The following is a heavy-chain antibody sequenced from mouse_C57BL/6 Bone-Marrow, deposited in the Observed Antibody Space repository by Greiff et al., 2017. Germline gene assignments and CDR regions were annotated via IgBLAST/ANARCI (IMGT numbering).Heavy chain of an antibody. CDR3: ARFPIYYYGSAWFAY. CDR2: IYPRSGNT. V-gene: IGHV1-81*01. J-gene: IGHJ3*01. CDR1: GYTFTSYG. Sequence: VKLMESGAELARPGASVKLSCKASGYTFTSYGISWVKQRTGQGLEWIGEIYPRSGNTYYNEKFKGKATLTADKSSSTAYMELGSLTSEDPAVYFCARFPIYYYGSAWFAYWGQGTLVTVSA. D-gene: IGHD1-1*01.